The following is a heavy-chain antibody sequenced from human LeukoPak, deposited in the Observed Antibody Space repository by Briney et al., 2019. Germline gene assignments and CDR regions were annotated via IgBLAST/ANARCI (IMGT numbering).Heavy chain of an antibody. D-gene: IGHD3-10*01. J-gene: IGHJ4*02. CDR3: ARSGSGLGDY. CDR1: RFTFSSSG. Sequence: GGSLRLSCAASRFTFSSSGMHWVRQAPGKGLEWVAFIRYDGSNKYYADSVKGRFTISKDNSKNTLSLQMNSLRAEDTAVYYCARSGSGLGDYWGQGTLVTVSS. CDR2: IRYDGSNK. V-gene: IGHV3-30*02.